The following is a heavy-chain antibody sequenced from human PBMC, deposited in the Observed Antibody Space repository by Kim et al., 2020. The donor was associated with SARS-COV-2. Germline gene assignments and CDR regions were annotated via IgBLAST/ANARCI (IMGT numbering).Heavy chain of an antibody. J-gene: IGHJ6*02. V-gene: IGHV3-30*18. D-gene: IGHD1-20*01. CDR2: ISHDGSNK. CDR1: GFTFSSYG. Sequence: GGSLRLSCAASGFTFSSYGIHWVRQASGKGLEWVAVISHDGSNKYFVDSVRGRFTISRDNSKNTLYLQMNSLRAEDTAIYYCANLGITHDMDVWGQGTTVTVSS. CDR3: ANLGITHDMDV.